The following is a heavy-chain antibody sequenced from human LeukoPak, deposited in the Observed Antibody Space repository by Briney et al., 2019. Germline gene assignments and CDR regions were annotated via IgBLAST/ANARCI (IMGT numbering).Heavy chain of an antibody. CDR1: GFTFTTYI. Sequence: GGSLRLSCAASGFTFTTYIMNWVRQAPGKGLEWVSYISSSSNAIHYADSVKGRFTISRDNAKNSLYLQMNSLRDEDTAVYYCARDFDSGGNSGAWGQGNLVTVSS. D-gene: IGHD4-23*01. CDR2: ISSSSNAI. CDR3: ARDFDSGGNSGA. J-gene: IGHJ4*02. V-gene: IGHV3-48*02.